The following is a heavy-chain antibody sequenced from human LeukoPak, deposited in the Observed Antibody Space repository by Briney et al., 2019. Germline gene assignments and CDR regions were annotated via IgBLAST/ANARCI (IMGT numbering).Heavy chain of an antibody. V-gene: IGHV4-39*07. D-gene: IGHD3-10*01. J-gene: IGHJ6*02. CDR1: GGSISSSSYY. CDR2: IYYSGST. CDR3: ARRFSIGHYYYGMDV. Sequence: PSETLSLTCTVSGGSISSSSYYWGWIRQPPGKGLEWIGSIYYSGSTYYNPSLKSRVTISVDTSKNQFSLKLSSVTAADTAVYYCARRFSIGHYYYGMDVWGQGTTVTVSS.